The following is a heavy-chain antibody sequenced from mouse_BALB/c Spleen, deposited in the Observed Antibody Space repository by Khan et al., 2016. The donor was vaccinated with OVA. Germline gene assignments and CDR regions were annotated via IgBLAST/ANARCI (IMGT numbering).Heavy chain of an antibody. J-gene: IGHJ3*01. Sequence: EVKLEVSGAELVKPGASVTLSCTASGFNIKDTYLHWVNQRPEQGLEWVGRIDPENGYVKFDPKFQGKATITADTSSSTVYLQLSSLTSEDTAVYYCARITDYDGSYWGQGTLVTVS. CDR3: ARITDYDGSY. CDR1: GFNIKDTY. D-gene: IGHD2-4*01. CDR2: IDPENGYV. V-gene: IGHV14-3*02.